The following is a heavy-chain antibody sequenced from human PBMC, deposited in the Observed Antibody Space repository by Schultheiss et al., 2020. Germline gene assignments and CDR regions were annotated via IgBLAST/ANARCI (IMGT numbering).Heavy chain of an antibody. CDR2: IKSKTDGGTT. D-gene: IGHD6-6*01. Sequence: GESLKISCAASGFTFSSYGMHWVRQAPGKGLEWVGRIKSKTDGGTTDYAAPVKGRFAISRDDSKNTLYLQMNSLRDEDTAVYYCAGGIAAPPWGSAFRGDYWGQGTLVTVSS. V-gene: IGHV3-15*01. CDR3: AGGIAAPPWGSAFRGDY. CDR1: GFTFSSYG. J-gene: IGHJ4*02.